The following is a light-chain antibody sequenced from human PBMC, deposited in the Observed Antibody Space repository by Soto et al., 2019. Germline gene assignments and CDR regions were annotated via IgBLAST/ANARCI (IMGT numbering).Light chain of an antibody. Sequence: DIQMTQSPSSLSAFVGDRVTITCQASQDISNYLKWYQQKPGKAPNILIYDTSTLETGVPSRFSGSLSGTDFTLTISDLQPEDIATYYCQQYDNFPITFGGGTKVEI. V-gene: IGKV1-33*01. CDR1: QDISNY. CDR2: DTS. CDR3: QQYDNFPIT. J-gene: IGKJ4*01.